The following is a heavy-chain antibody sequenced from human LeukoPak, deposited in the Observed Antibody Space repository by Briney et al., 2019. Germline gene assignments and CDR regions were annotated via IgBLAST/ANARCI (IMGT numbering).Heavy chain of an antibody. CDR2: IYYSGST. CDR3: ARDAYFDSSPFDY. J-gene: IGHJ4*02. D-gene: IGHD3-22*01. Sequence: PSETLSLTCTVSGGSISSYCWSWIRQPPGKGLEWIGYIYYSGSTNYNPSLKSRVTISVDTSKNQFSLKLSSVTAADTAVYYCARDAYFDSSPFDYWGQGTLVTVSS. CDR1: GGSISSYC. V-gene: IGHV4-59*01.